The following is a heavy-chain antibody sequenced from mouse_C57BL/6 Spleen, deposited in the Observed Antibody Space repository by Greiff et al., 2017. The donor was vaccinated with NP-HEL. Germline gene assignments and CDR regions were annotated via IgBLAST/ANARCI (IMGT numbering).Heavy chain of an antibody. D-gene: IGHD2-4*01. CDR1: GYTFTSYW. CDR2: IDPSDSGT. Sequence: VQLQQPGAELVRPGSSVKLSCKASGYTFTSYWMHWVKQRPIQGLEWIGNIDPSDSGTHYHQKFKDKATLTVDKSSSTAYMQLSSLTSEDSAVYYCAREAAYDFLFAYWGEGTLVTVAA. J-gene: IGHJ3*01. V-gene: IGHV1-52*01. CDR3: AREAAYDFLFAY.